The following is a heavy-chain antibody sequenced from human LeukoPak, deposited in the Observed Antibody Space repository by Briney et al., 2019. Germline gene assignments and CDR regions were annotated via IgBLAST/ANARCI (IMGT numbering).Heavy chain of an antibody. CDR1: GFTFNIYA. CDR3: AKFLADYSTSSWFDA. V-gene: IGHV3-23*01. J-gene: IGHJ5*02. D-gene: IGHD6-6*01. Sequence: GGSLRLSCAASGFTFNIYAMTWVRQAPGQGPEWVSSISDTGGNIYYADSVRGRFIISRDNSKNTVFLQMNSLRVDDTALYYCAKFLADYSTSSWFDAWGQGTLVTVSS. CDR2: ISDTGGNI.